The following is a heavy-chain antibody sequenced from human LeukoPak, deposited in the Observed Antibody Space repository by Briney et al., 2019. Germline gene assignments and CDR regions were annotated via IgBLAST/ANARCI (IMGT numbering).Heavy chain of an antibody. D-gene: IGHD3-22*01. Sequence: PGGSLRLSCAASGFTFSDYYMSWIRQAPGKGLEWVSYISSSGSTTYYADSVKGRFTISRDNAKNSLSLQMNSLRAEDTAVYYCARDPFYYYDGDAFDIWGQGTMVTVSS. J-gene: IGHJ3*02. CDR2: ISSSGSTT. CDR3: ARDPFYYYDGDAFDI. CDR1: GFTFSDYY. V-gene: IGHV3-11*01.